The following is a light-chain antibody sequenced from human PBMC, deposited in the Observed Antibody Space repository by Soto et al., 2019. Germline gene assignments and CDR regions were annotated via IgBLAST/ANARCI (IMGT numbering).Light chain of an antibody. J-gene: IGLJ2*01. CDR1: SSDVGGYNY. CDR2: EVS. V-gene: IGLV2-14*01. Sequence: QSALTQPASVSGSPGQSITISCTGTSSDVGGYNYVSWYQQHPGKAPKLMIYEVSNRPSGVSNRFSGSKSGNTASLTISGLQAEDEADYYCSSWTVFGGGTQLTVL. CDR3: SSWTV.